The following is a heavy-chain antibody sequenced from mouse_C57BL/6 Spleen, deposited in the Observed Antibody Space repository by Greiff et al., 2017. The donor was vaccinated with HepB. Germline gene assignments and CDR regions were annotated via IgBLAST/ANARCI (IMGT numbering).Heavy chain of an antibody. V-gene: IGHV5-17*01. CDR1: GFTFSDYG. CDR2: ISSGSSTI. CDR3: AISLYYAMDY. J-gene: IGHJ4*01. Sequence: EVKLVESGGGLVKPGGSLKLSCAASGFTFSDYGMHWVRQAPEKGLEWVAYISSGSSTIYYADTVTGRFTISRDNAKNTLFLQMTSLRSEDTAMYYCAISLYYAMDYWGQGTSVTVSS.